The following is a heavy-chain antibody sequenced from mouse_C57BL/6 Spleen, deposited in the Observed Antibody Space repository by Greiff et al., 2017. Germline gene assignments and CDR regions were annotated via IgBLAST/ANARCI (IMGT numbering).Heavy chain of an antibody. D-gene: IGHD2-1*01. J-gene: IGHJ2*01. CDR2: IDPEDGDT. CDR1: GFNFTDYY. V-gene: IGHV14-2*01. Sequence: EVQLQQSGAELVKPGASVKLSCTASGFNFTDYYMHWVKQRTEQGLEWIGRIDPEDGDTKYATTFQGKATITADTSSNTAYLQLSSLTSEDTAVYYCALISYGNYDFDYWGQGTTLTVSS. CDR3: ALISYGNYDFDY.